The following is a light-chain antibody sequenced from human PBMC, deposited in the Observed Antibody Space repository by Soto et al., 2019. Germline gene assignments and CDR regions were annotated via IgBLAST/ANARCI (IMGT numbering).Light chain of an antibody. CDR1: QCVSRDY. Sequence: EMVLTQSPGTLSLSPGERTILSCGASQCVSRDYLAWYQHRPGQAPRLLIYGASFRASGTPDRFIGSGSGTAFTLSITRLEPEDFAVYYCQQYGRSVWTFGQGTKVDIK. CDR3: QQYGRSVWT. J-gene: IGKJ1*01. V-gene: IGKV3-20*01. CDR2: GAS.